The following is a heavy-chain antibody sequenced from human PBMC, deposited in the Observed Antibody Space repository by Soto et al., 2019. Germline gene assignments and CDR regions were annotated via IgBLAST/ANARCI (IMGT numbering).Heavy chain of an antibody. CDR1: GGSISSGGYY. CDR3: EIYTAMPTYYLDX. Sequence: TLSLTCTVSGGSISSGGYYWSWIRQHPGKGVELIGYIYYSGSTYYNPSLKSRVTISVDTSKNQFSLKLSSVTAADTAVYYCEIYTAMPTYYLDXWGQGTRVTV. V-gene: IGHV4-31*03. CDR2: IYYSGST. D-gene: IGHD5-18*01. J-gene: IGHJ4*02.